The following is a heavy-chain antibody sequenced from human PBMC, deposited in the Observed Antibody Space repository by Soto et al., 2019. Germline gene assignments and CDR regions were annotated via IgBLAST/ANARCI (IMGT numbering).Heavy chain of an antibody. CDR1: GFTFSSYG. CDR3: ARDLGIAYCGGDCYSHGMDV. J-gene: IGHJ6*02. V-gene: IGHV3-33*01. CDR2: IWYDGSNK. Sequence: QVQLVESGGGVVQPGRSLRLSCAASGFTFSSYGMHWVRQAPGKGLEWVAVIWYDGSNKYYADSVKGRFTISRDNSKNLLYLQMNSLRAEDTAVYYCARDLGIAYCGGDCYSHGMDVWGQGTTVTVSS. D-gene: IGHD2-21*02.